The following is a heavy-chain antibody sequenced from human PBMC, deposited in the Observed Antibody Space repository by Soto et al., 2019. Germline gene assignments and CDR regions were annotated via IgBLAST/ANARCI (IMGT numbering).Heavy chain of an antibody. CDR2: IIPILGIA. D-gene: IGHD1-1*01. CDR1: GGTFSSST. CDR3: ARDPDDGAEDWFDP. Sequence: QVQLVQSGAEVKKPGSSVKVSCKASGGTFSSSTISWVRQAPGQGLEWMGRIIPILGIANYAQKFQGRVTITADKSTSTAYMELSSLRSEDTAVYYCARDPDDGAEDWFDPWGQGTLVTFSS. J-gene: IGHJ5*02. V-gene: IGHV1-69*08.